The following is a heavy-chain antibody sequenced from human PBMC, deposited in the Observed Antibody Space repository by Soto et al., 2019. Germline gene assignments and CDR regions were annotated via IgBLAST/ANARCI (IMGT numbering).Heavy chain of an antibody. CDR1: GGPLSSACYA. CDR3: ARGSYGAGSAH. Sequence: TLSLPCAVSGGPLSSACYAWSWSRQPPGKGLEWIGYVFHSGRNYYSQSLQSRVTISIEGSKNQFYLELASLTAAATAVYYCARGSYGAGSAHWGQGTLGTVS. V-gene: IGHV4-30-2*01. J-gene: IGHJ4*02. D-gene: IGHD3-10*01. CDR2: VFHSGRN.